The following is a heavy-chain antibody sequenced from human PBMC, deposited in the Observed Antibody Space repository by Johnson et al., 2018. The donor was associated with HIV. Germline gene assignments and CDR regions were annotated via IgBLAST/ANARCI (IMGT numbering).Heavy chain of an antibody. D-gene: IGHD5-24*01. V-gene: IGHV3-23*04. Sequence: VQLVESGGGLVQPGGSLRLSCAASGFTFSSYAMSWVRQAPGKGLEWVSLISGSNGRTNYADSVKGRFTISRDNSKNTLYLQMNSLRAEDTAVYYCARGGLEMATITDAFDIWGQGTMVTVSS. CDR3: ARGGLEMATITDAFDI. CDR2: ISGSNGRT. J-gene: IGHJ3*02. CDR1: GFTFSSYA.